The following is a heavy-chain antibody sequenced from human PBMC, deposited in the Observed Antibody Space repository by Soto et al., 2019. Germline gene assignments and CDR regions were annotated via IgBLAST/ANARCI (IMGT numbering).Heavy chain of an antibody. J-gene: IGHJ4*02. D-gene: IGHD1-1*01. CDR1: CVTIRTSY. CDR3: ARRYRYGPFDY. V-gene: IGHV4-59*08. Sequence: QVQLQESVPGLGKPSETLSLTCAVSCVTIRTSYLCWIRQPPGKGLEWIGYIYSGSTTYNPSLKSRVTISVDTPKNQFSLKLSSVTAADTAVYYCARRYRYGPFDYWGQGTLVTVSS. CDR2: IYSGST.